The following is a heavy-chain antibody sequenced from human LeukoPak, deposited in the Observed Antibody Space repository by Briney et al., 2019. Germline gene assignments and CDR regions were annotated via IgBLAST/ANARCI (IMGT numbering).Heavy chain of an antibody. CDR2: INHSGST. J-gene: IGHJ4*02. D-gene: IGHD3-22*01. CDR3: ARGGKTYYYDSSGYDY. CDR1: GGSFSGYY. V-gene: IGHV4-34*01. Sequence: SETLSLTCAVYGGSFSGYYWSWIRQPPGKGLEWIGEINHSGSTNYNPSLKSRVTISVDTSKNQSSLKLSSVTAADTAVYYCARGGKTYYYDSSGYDYWGQGTLVTVSS.